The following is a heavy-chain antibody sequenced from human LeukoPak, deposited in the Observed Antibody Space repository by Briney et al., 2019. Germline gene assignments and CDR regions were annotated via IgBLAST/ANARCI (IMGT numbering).Heavy chain of an antibody. J-gene: IGHJ3*02. CDR1: GYTLTELS. V-gene: IGHV1-24*01. CDR3: ATDVSGEDAFGI. CDR2: FDPEDGET. D-gene: IGHD3-10*01. Sequence: GASVKVSCKVSGYTLTELSMHWVRQAPGKGLEWMGGFDPEDGETIYAQKFQGRVTMTEDTSTDTAYMELSSLRSEDTAVYYCATDVSGEDAFGIWGQGTMVTVSS.